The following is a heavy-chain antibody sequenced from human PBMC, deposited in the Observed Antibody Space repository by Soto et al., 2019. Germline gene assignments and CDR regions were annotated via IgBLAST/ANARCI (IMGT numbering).Heavy chain of an antibody. CDR3: ARGFPPGGDNYYYYGMDV. J-gene: IGHJ6*02. CDR1: GYTLTELS. Sequence: ASVKVSCKVSGYTLTELSMHWVRQAPGKGLEWMGGFDPEDGETIYAQKFQGRVTMTEDTSTDTAYMELSSLRSEDTAVYYCARGFPPGGDNYYYYGMDVWGQGTTVTVSS. CDR2: FDPEDGET. V-gene: IGHV1-24*01. D-gene: IGHD3-16*01.